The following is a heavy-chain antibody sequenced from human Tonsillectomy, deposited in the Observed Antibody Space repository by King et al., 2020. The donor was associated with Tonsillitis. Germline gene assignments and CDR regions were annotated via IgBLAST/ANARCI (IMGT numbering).Heavy chain of an antibody. V-gene: IGHV4-59*08. D-gene: IGHD3-10*01. CDR2: IYYSGST. Sequence: QLQESGPGLVKPSETLSLTCTVSGGSISSYYWSWIRPPPGKGLEWIGYIYYSGSTNYNPSLKSRVTISVDTSKNQFSLKLSSVTAADTAVYYCARLMVRGVIQYYFDYWGQGTLVTVSS. CDR1: GGSISSYY. CDR3: ARLMVRGVIQYYFDY. J-gene: IGHJ4*02.